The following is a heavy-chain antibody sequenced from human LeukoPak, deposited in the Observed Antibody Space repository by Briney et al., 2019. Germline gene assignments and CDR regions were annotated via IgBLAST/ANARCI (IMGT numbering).Heavy chain of an antibody. CDR2: TYYRSKWYI. CDR3: ERDLDRFEESLPFDY. J-gene: IGHJ4*02. CDR1: RGSVSSNSAA. D-gene: IGHD3-10*01. V-gene: IGHV6-1*01. Sequence: QTLPLTCAICRGSVSSNSAAWNWIRQSPSRGLEWLGRTYYRSKWYIDYAVSGKSRITNNPCTSQNQFSLQLTSVPPEDRALFYSERDLDRFEESLPFDYWGQGTLVTVSS.